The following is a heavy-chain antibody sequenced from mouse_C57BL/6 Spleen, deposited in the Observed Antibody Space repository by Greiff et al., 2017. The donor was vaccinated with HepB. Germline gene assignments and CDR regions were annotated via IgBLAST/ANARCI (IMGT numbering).Heavy chain of an antibody. CDR1: GYTFTDYN. V-gene: IGHV1-22*01. CDR3: ATVITTVVNAMDY. D-gene: IGHD1-1*01. CDR2: INPNNGGT. J-gene: IGHJ4*01. Sequence: EVQLQQSGPELVKPGASVKMSCKASGYTFTDYNMHWVKQSHGKSLEWIGYINPNNGGTSYNQKFKGKATLTVNKSSSTAYMELRSLTSGDSAVYYCATVITTVVNAMDYWGQGTSVTVSS.